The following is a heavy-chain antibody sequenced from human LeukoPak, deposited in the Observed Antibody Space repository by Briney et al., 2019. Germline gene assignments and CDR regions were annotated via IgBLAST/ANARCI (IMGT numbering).Heavy chain of an antibody. CDR3: ARGQVPAARGYNWFDP. J-gene: IGHJ5*02. V-gene: IGHV4-34*01. D-gene: IGHD2-2*01. CDR2: INARGDT. Sequence: TSETLSLTCAVYGWSFNDYYWNWVRQPPGKGLEWIGEINARGDTNYNPSLKGRVTISVDSSKNQFSLTLTSMIAADTAIYYCARGQVPAARGYNWFDPWGQGTLVTVSS. CDR1: GWSFNDYY.